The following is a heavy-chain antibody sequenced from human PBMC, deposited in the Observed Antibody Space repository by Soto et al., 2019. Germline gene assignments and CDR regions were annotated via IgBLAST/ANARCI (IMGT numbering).Heavy chain of an antibody. D-gene: IGHD6-19*01. V-gene: IGHV3-33*01. Sequence: QVQLVESGGGVVQPGRSLRLSCAASGFTFSNYGMHWVRQAPGKGLEWVAVIWYDGSNKYYADSVKGRFTISRDNSKNTMYLQMSSLRAEATAVYYCARDYSSGWYEDHPYYWGQGTLVTVSS. CDR3: ARDYSSGWYEDHPYY. CDR1: GFTFSNYG. CDR2: IWYDGSNK. J-gene: IGHJ4*02.